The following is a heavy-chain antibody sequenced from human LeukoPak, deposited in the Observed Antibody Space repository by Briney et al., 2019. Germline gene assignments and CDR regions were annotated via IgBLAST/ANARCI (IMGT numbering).Heavy chain of an antibody. CDR1: GYTFTSYD. D-gene: IGHD2-2*01. CDR2: MNPNSGKT. J-gene: IGHJ4*02. V-gene: IGHV1-8*03. CDR3: ARSLVYCSSTSCYYFDY. Sequence: GASVKVSCKASGYTFTSYDINWVRQATGQGLEWMGWMNPNSGKTGYAQKFQGRVTITRNTSISTAYMELSSLRSEDTAVYYCARSLVYCSSTSCYYFDYWGQGTLVTVSS.